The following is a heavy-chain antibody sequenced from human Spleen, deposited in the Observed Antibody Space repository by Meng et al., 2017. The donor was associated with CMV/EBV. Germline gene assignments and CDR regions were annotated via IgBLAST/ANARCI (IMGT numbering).Heavy chain of an antibody. Sequence: GVLKISCAASGFTFKTYYMHWVRQAPGKGLVWVSRINTDGSSISYVDSVKGRFTISRDNAKNTLYLQMNSLRVEDTAVYYCVRDKEDFHYFDYWGQGTLVTVSS. CDR2: INTDGSSI. D-gene: IGHD2/OR15-2a*01. V-gene: IGHV3-74*01. CDR3: VRDKEDFHYFDY. J-gene: IGHJ4*02. CDR1: GFTFKTYY.